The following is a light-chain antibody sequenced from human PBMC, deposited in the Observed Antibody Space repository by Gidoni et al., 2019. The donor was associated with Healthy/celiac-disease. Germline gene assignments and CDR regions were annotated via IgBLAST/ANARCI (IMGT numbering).Light chain of an antibody. V-gene: IGKV3-11*01. Sequence: EIVLTQSPATLSLSPGERATLSCRASQSVSSYLAWYQQKPGQAPRLLTYDASNRATGIPARFSGSGSGTDFTLTISSLEPEDFAVYYCQQRSNWLTFGGGTKVEIK. J-gene: IGKJ4*01. CDR1: QSVSSY. CDR2: DAS. CDR3: QQRSNWLT.